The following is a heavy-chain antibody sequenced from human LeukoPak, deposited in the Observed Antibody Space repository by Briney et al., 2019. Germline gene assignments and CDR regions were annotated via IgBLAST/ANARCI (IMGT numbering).Heavy chain of an antibody. V-gene: IGHV1-8*03. CDR1: GYTFTSYD. CDR3: ARAKKYCSSTSCYFDY. Sequence: ASVKVSCXASGYTFTSYDINWVRQASGQGLEWMGWMNPNSGNTGYAQKFQGRVTITRNTSISTAYMELSSLRSEDTAVYYCARAKKYCSSTSCYFDYWGQGTLVTVSS. CDR2: MNPNSGNT. D-gene: IGHD2-2*01. J-gene: IGHJ4*02.